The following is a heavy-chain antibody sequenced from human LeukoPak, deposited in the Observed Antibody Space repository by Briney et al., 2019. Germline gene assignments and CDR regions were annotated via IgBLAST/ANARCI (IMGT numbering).Heavy chain of an antibody. CDR2: INSGGST. CDR1: GFTFSSFS. D-gene: IGHD6-13*01. V-gene: IGHV3-23*01. Sequence: GGSLRLSCAASGFTFSSFSMSWVRQAPGKGLEWVSSINSGGSTFYADSMKGRFTLSRDNSKNTLYLQMNSLTAEDTAVYYCAKRAAGYYFDYWGQGTLVTVSS. J-gene: IGHJ4*02. CDR3: AKRAAGYYFDY.